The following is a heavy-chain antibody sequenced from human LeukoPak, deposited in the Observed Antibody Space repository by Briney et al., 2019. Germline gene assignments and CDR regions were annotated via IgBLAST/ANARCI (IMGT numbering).Heavy chain of an antibody. CDR2: IYYSGST. D-gene: IGHD2-8*01. Sequence: PSETLSLTCTVSSGFISNSYWSWIRQPPGKGLEWIGYIYYSGSTKYNPSLKSRVTISLDTSKNQFSLKLNSVTAADTAVYYCARVSYDAFDIWGQGTMVTVSS. V-gene: IGHV4-59*01. J-gene: IGHJ3*02. CDR3: ARVSYDAFDI. CDR1: SGFISNSY.